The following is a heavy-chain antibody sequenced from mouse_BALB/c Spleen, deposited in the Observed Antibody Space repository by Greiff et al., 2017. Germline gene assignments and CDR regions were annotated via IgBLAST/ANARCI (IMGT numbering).Heavy chain of an antibody. J-gene: IGHJ4*01. CDR1: GYSITSDYA. Sequence: DVKLVESGPGLVKPSQSLSLTCTVTGYSITSDYACYWIRQFPENLLEWMGYISYSGSTSYNPSLKSLITSTRDTSKNHFFLQLNFVTTEDTATYYCAREKYGYVDYYAMDYWGQGTSVTVSS. D-gene: IGHD1-2*01. CDR2: ISYSGST. V-gene: IGHV3-2*02. CDR3: AREKYGYVDYYAMDY.